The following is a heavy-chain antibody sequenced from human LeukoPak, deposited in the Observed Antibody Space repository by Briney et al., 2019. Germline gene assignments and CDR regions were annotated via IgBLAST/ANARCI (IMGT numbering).Heavy chain of an antibody. CDR3: ARSRGAGPGAHFDY. V-gene: IGHV3-11*03. CDR1: GFSFSDEY. J-gene: IGHJ4*02. CDR2: ISSSGDYT. Sequence: PGGSLRLSCAASGFSFSDEYMSWIRQAPGQVLEWVSYISSSGDYTNHADSVKGRFTISRDNAKNSLYLQMNILRAEDTAVYYCARSRGAGPGAHFDYWGQGILVTVSS. D-gene: IGHD6-19*01.